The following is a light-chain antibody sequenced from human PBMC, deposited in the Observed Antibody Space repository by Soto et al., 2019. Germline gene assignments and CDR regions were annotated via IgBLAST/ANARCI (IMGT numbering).Light chain of an antibody. CDR3: QQHEDFPLT. CDR2: DAS. CDR1: QDINNY. J-gene: IGKJ4*01. V-gene: IGKV1-33*01. Sequence: DIQLTQSPSSLSASVGDRVTITCQASQDINNYFTWYQQKPGKAPKLLIFDASSLETVVPSRFSGSGSGTHFTLTITSLEPEDIATYHCQQHEDFPLTFGGGTKVELK.